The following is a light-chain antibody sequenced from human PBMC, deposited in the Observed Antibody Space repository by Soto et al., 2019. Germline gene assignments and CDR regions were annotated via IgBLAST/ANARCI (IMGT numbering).Light chain of an antibody. J-gene: IGKJ1*01. CDR2: AAT. Sequence: DIQMTQSPSSLSASVGDRVTITCRASQSISSFLNWYQHKPGEAPKLLIYAATSLHSGVPSRFSGSGSATDFTLTISSLQPEDFATYYCQQTYTTPRTFGQGTTVEI. CDR1: QSISSF. V-gene: IGKV1-39*01. CDR3: QQTYTTPRT.